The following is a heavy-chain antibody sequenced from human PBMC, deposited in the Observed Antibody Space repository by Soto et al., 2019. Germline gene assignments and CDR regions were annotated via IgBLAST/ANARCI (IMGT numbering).Heavy chain of an antibody. V-gene: IGHV1-46*03. Sequence: ASVKVSCKASGYTFTSYYMHWVRQAPGQGLEWMGIINPSGGSTSYAQKFQGRVTMTRDTSTSTVYMELSSLRSADTAVYYCARVYPSDTRYGYVGNNWFDPWGQGTLVTVSS. CDR3: ARVYPSDTRYGYVGNNWFDP. J-gene: IGHJ5*02. D-gene: IGHD5-18*01. CDR2: INPSGGST. CDR1: GYTFTSYY.